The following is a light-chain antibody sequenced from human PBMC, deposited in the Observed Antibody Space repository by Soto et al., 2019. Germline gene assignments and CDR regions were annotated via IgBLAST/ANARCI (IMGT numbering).Light chain of an antibody. V-gene: IGLV2-14*03. CDR1: SRYIGAYDY. Sequence: QSVLTQPAPLSWSPGQSIALSCPGTSRYIGAYDYVSWYQQHPDKAPKLMIYEVSNRPSGVSNRFSGSKSVNTATLTISGLQAEDEADYYCSSHTSSNTRIFGTGTKVTVL. CDR3: SSHTSSNTRI. J-gene: IGLJ1*01. CDR2: EVS.